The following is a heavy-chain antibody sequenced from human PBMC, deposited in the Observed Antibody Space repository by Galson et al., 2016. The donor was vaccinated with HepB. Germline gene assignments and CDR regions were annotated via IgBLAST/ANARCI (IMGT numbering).Heavy chain of an antibody. CDR3: ARAITHFGSGYLDFDP. J-gene: IGHJ5*02. D-gene: IGHD3-3*02. CDR1: GFMVSSKS. Sequence: SLRLSCAVSGFMVSSKSMSWVRQAPGKGLEWVSVIYSGGTTYYADSVKGRFTITRDSSKNTLYLQMNSLRIDDSALYYCARAITHFGSGYLDFDPWGQGTLVTVSS. V-gene: IGHV3-53*05. CDR2: IYSGGTT.